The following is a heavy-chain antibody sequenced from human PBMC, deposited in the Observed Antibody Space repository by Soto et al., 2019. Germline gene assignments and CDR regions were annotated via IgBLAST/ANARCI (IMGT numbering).Heavy chain of an antibody. Sequence: QVQLQESGPGLVKASQTLSLTCTVSGGSISSGGYYWSWIRQHPGKGLEWIGYIYNSGSTYYNPSLKSRVTMTAYTSNNLFSLKLSSVTAAFAAVCYCAGEPSPWGQGTLVTVSS. J-gene: IGHJ5*02. V-gene: IGHV4-31*03. CDR2: IYNSGST. CDR1: GGSISSGGYY. CDR3: AGEPSP.